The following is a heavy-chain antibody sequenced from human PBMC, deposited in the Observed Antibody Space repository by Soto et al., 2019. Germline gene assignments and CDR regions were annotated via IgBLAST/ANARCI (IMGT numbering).Heavy chain of an antibody. J-gene: IGHJ4*02. CDR1: GVNFCIYL. CDR2: IVPIRRTA. D-gene: IGHD6-13*01. V-gene: IGHV1-69*13. Sequence: SSLKVSFKPAGVNFCIYLINCVRQAPGQGLEWVGGIVPIRRTADYAQTFQGRVIITADESARTSYMELRSLRSQDTAVYYCVRDSGAKLSSSWGQGTLVTVSS. CDR3: VRDSGAKLSSS.